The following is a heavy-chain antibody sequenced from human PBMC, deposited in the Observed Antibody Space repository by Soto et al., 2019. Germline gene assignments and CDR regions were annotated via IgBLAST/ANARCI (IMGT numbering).Heavy chain of an antibody. CDR1: GGTFSSYA. CDR3: AIPDAAMNYYYYGMDV. D-gene: IGHD2-2*01. CDR2: IIPIFGTA. V-gene: IGHV1-69*01. J-gene: IGHJ6*02. Sequence: QVQLVKSGAEVKKPGSSVKVSCKASGGTFSSYAISWVRQAPGQGLEWMGGIIPIFGTANYAQKFQGRVTITADESTSTAYMELSSLRSEDTAVYYCAIPDAAMNYYYYGMDVWGQGTTVTVSS.